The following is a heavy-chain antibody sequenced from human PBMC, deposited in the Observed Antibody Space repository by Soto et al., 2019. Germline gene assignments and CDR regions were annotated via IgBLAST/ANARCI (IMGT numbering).Heavy chain of an antibody. V-gene: IGHV3-11*04. CDR3: SSNHLGTTPYGMDV. CDR2: ISSSGSTI. CDR1: GFTFSDYY. Sequence: GGSLRLSCAASGFTFSDYYMSWIRQAPGKGLEWVSYISSSGSTIYYADSVKGRFTISRDNAKNSLYLQMNSLRAEDTAVYYCSSNHLGTTPYGMDVWGQGTKVTVSS. D-gene: IGHD1-7*01. J-gene: IGHJ6*02.